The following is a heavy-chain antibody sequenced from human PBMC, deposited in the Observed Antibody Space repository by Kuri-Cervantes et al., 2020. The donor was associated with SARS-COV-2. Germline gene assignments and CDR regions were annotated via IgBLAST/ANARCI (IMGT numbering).Heavy chain of an antibody. CDR1: GGSFSGYY. D-gene: IGHD3-16*02. CDR2: INHSGST. CDR3: ARGPGLYSRKAYGMDV. Sequence: SETLSLTCAVYGGSFSGYYWSWIRQPPGKGLEWIGEINHSGSTNYNPSLKSRVTMSVDTSKNQFSLKLSSVTAADTAVYYCARGPGLYSRKAYGMDVWGQGTTVTVSS. J-gene: IGHJ6*02. V-gene: IGHV4-34*01.